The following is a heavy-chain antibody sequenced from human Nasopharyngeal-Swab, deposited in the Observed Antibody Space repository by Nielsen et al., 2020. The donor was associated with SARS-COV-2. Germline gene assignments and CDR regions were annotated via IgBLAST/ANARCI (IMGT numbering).Heavy chain of an antibody. CDR2: VPSDGGDE. V-gene: IGHV3-30*01. CDR1: GFTFSGYA. J-gene: IGHJ4*02. D-gene: IGHD3-10*01. Sequence: GGSLRLSCEASGFTFSGYAMHWVRQAASKGLEWVAVVPSDGGDEYYADSVKGRFTISRDNSKNTLYLQMNNLRVDDTAVYYCAKVFPYGSGRYSPAWDFHYWGQGTLVAVSS. CDR3: AKVFPYGSGRYSPAWDFHY.